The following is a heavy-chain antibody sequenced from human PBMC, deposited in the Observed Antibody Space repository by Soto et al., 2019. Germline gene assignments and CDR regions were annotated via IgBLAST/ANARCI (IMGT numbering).Heavy chain of an antibody. V-gene: IGHV3-30*18. CDR1: GFTFSSYG. D-gene: IGHD1-26*01. CDR3: TKGSYSGIYSDFDY. J-gene: IGHJ4*02. CDR2: ISFDGSNK. Sequence: GGSLRLSCAASGFTFSSYGMYWVRQAPGKGLEWVAGISFDGSNKYYADSVKGRFTISRDNSKNTLFLQMNSLRAEDTAVYYCTKGSYSGIYSDFDYWGQGTLVTVSS.